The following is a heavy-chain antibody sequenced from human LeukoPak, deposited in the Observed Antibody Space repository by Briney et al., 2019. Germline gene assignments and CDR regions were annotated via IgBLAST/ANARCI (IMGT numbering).Heavy chain of an antibody. J-gene: IGHJ3*02. D-gene: IGHD6-13*01. CDR3: ARRGLIAAADAFDI. V-gene: IGHV4-59*01. CDR1: GGSISSYY. CDR2: IYYSGST. Sequence: PSETLSLTCTVSGGSISSYYWSWIRQPPGKGLEWIGYIYYSGSTNYNPSLKSRVTISVDTSKNQFSLKLSSVTAADTAVYYCARRGLIAAADAFDIWGQGTMVTVSS.